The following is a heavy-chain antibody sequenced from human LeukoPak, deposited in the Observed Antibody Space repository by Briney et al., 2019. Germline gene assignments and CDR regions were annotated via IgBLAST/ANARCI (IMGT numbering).Heavy chain of an antibody. Sequence: GGSLRLSCAASGFTFSSYAMSWVRQAPGKGLEWVSAISGGGGTTYYADSVKGRFTISRDNSRNTLYLQMNSLRAEDTAVYYCAKTTWLQPTFDYWGQGTLVTVSS. CDR1: GFTFSSYA. CDR3: AKTTWLQPTFDY. V-gene: IGHV3-23*01. J-gene: IGHJ4*02. D-gene: IGHD5-24*01. CDR2: ISGGGGTT.